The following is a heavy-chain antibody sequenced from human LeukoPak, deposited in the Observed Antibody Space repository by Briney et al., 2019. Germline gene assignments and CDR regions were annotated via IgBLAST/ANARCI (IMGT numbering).Heavy chain of an antibody. D-gene: IGHD3-3*01. Sequence: PGGSLRLSCAASGFTFSSYGMHWVRQAPGKGLEWVAFIRYDGSNKYYADSVKGRFTISRDNSKNTLYLQMNSLRAEDTVVYYCAREPFWSGYSSNLHFDYLGQGALVTVSS. CDR3: AREPFWSGYSSNLHFDY. CDR2: IRYDGSNK. J-gene: IGHJ4*02. V-gene: IGHV3-30*02. CDR1: GFTFSSYG.